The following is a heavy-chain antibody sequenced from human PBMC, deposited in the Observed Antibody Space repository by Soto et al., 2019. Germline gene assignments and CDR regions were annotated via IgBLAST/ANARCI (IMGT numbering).Heavy chain of an antibody. Sequence: GASVKVSCKASGYTFTGYYMHWVRQAPGQGLEWMGWINPNSGGTNYAQKFQGRVTMTRDTSISTAYMELSRLRSDDTAVYYCARARYFDWPVYDYWGQGTLVTVSS. V-gene: IGHV1-2*02. CDR2: INPNSGGT. CDR1: GYTFTGYY. D-gene: IGHD3-9*01. J-gene: IGHJ4*02. CDR3: ARARYFDWPVYDY.